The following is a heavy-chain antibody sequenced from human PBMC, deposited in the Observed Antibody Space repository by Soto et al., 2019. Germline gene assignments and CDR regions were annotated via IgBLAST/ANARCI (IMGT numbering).Heavy chain of an antibody. J-gene: IGHJ4*02. CDR2: MNPNSGNT. CDR1: GYMFREND. D-gene: IGHD2-21*01. CDR3: VRAPLDYYSADYFDN. V-gene: IGHV1-8*01. Sequence: QVQLVQSGAEVKRPGASVTVSCKASGYMFRENDINWVRQATGQGLEWMGWMNPNSGNTGYAQKLQGRFIMTRDPSTSTAYMELSSLRSEDTAVYFCVRAPLDYYSADYFDNWGQGTPVSVSS.